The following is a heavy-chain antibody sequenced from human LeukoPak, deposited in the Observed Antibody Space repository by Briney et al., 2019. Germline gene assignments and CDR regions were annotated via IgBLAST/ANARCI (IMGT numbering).Heavy chain of an antibody. V-gene: IGHV3-11*04. CDR3: ARSNWNRWTSPFDF. J-gene: IGHJ4*02. CDR2: ISSSGSTI. CDR1: GFTFSDYY. D-gene: IGHD1-20*01. Sequence: GGSLRLSCAASGFTFSDYYMNWIRQAPGKGLEWISCISSSGSTIYYADSVRGRFTVSRDNAKNSVYLQMNSLRAEDTAVYYCARSNWNRWTSPFDFWGQGTLVTVSS.